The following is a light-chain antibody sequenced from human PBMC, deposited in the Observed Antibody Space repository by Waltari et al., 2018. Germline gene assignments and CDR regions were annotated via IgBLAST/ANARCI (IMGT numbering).Light chain of an antibody. CDR1: SSASGTYKS. J-gene: IGLJ3*02. Sequence: QSALTQPRSVSGSPGQSVAISCPGTSSASGTYKSVSWYQQHPGKAPKLIISDVNERPSGVPDRFSGTKSGNTASLTISGLQAEDEADYYCCSYAGSYIWVFGGGTKLTVL. CDR2: DVN. V-gene: IGLV2-11*01. CDR3: CSYAGSYIWV.